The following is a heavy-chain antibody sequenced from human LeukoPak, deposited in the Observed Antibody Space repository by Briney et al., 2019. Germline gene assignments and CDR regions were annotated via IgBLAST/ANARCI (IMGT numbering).Heavy chain of an antibody. Sequence: GGSLRLSCAASGFTFYNAWMSWVRQAPGEGLEWVARIKSKIHGGTTDYAAPVKGRFTISRDDSENMVYLQMNSLETGDTAVYYCTTSTSPGIDHWGQGTLVTVSS. D-gene: IGHD5/OR15-5a*01. V-gene: IGHV3-15*01. CDR3: TTSTSPGIDH. CDR2: IKSKIHGGTT. CDR1: GFTFYNAW. J-gene: IGHJ4*02.